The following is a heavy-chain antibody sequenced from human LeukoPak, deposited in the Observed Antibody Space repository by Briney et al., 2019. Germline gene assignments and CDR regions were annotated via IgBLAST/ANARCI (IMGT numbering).Heavy chain of an antibody. CDR2: ISYDGSNK. V-gene: IGHV3-30-3*01. CDR1: GFTFSSYA. J-gene: IGHJ4*02. Sequence: GGSLRLSCAASGFTFSSYAMHWVRQAPGKGLEWVAVISYDGSNKYYADSVKGRFTISRDNSKHTLYLQMNSLRGEDTAVFYCARDHSGSGSYRAYYFDYWGQGTLVTVSS. D-gene: IGHD3-10*01. CDR3: ARDHSGSGSYRAYYFDY.